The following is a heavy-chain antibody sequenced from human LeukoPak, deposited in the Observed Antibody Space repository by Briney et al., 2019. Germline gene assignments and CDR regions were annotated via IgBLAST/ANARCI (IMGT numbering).Heavy chain of an antibody. CDR3: ATDRLEIYALNI. Sequence: ASVKVSCRVSGYSLSDLSIHWVRHVHGKGLEWMGGFEPEEGDHGETIFAQDFEGRLTLTEDTLTDTAYMEFLSLTSEDTGVYYCATDRLEIYALNIWGQGTMVTVSS. CDR2: FEPEEGDHGET. D-gene: IGHD1-1*01. J-gene: IGHJ3*02. CDR1: GYSLSDLS. V-gene: IGHV1-24*01.